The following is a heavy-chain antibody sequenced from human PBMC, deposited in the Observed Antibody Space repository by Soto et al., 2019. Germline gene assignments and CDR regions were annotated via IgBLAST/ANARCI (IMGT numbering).Heavy chain of an antibody. CDR2: IDPSDGST. CDR3: ARGREVVTAKLWASAFDI. J-gene: IGHJ3*02. V-gene: IGHV1-46*01. CDR1: GYSFTSYY. Sequence: ASVKVSCKSSGYSFTSYYMHWVREAPGQGLECMGIIDPSDGSTRYVQKFQGRVTMTRDSSTSTVYMELTSLRSEDTAVYFCARGREVVTAKLWASAFDIWGQGTVVTVSS. D-gene: IGHD2-21*02.